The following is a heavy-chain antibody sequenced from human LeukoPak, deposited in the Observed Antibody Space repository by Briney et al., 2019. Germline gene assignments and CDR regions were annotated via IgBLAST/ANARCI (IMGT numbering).Heavy chain of an antibody. V-gene: IGHV3-30*03. D-gene: IGHD6-19*01. CDR2: ISYDGNNQ. CDR1: GYTFSTYG. CDR3: ARDRGTEVAGTWISSYFDY. Sequence: GGSLRLSCEASGYTFSTYGMHWLRQAPGKGLEWVAVISYDGNNQYYTDSVKGRFTISRDNSKNTLYLQMNSLRAEDTAVYTCARDRGTEVAGTWISSYFDYWGQGTLVTVSS. J-gene: IGHJ4*02.